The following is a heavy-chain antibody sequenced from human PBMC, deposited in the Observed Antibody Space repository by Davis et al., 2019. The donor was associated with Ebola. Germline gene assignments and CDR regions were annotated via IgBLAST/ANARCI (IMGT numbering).Heavy chain of an antibody. CDR3: ARDLVVVVAANQGWYYGMDV. V-gene: IGHV3-20*04. CDR1: GFTFDDYA. CDR2: INWNGGST. J-gene: IGHJ6*04. Sequence: GESLKISCVASGFTFDDYAMSWVRQAPGKGLEWLSGINWNGGSTGYVDSVKGRFTISRDNAKNSLYLQMNSLRAEDTAVYYCARDLVVVVAANQGWYYGMDVWGKGTTVTVSS. D-gene: IGHD2-15*01.